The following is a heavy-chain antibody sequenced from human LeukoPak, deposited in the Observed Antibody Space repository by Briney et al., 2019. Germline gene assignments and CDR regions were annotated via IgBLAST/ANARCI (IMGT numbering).Heavy chain of an antibody. CDR3: VGGSGSYIYY. CDR1: GGSFSGYY. V-gene: IGHV4-34*01. J-gene: IGHJ4*02. Sequence: TSETLSLTCAVYGGSFSGYYWSWIRQPPGKGLEWIGEINHSGSTNYNPSLKSRVTISVDTSKNQFSLKLSSVTAADTAVDYCVGGSGSYIYYWGQGTLVTVSS. CDR2: INHSGST. D-gene: IGHD3-10*01.